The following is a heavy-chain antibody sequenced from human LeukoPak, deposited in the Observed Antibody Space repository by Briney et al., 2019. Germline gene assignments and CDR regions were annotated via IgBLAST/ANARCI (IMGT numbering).Heavy chain of an antibody. J-gene: IGHJ4*02. D-gene: IGHD6-13*01. Sequence: PGGSLRLSCAASGFTFSSYAMSWVRQAPGKGLVWVARIHSDGSSTTYADSVKGRFTISRDNAKNTLYLQMNSLRAEDTAVYYCARDIYSKSGDDYWGQGTLVTVSS. CDR2: IHSDGSST. CDR1: GFTFSSYA. CDR3: ARDIYSKSGDDY. V-gene: IGHV3-74*01.